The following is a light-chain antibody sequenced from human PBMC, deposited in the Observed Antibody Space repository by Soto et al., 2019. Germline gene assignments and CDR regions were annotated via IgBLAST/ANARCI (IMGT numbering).Light chain of an antibody. CDR3: QQCCTSPLWT. CDR1: QSVNSNY. V-gene: IGKV3-20*01. Sequence: EIVLTQSPGTLSLSPGERATLSCRASQSVNSNYLAWYQQKPGQAPRLLMYETSTRATGIPDRFSGSGSGTDFTLTISRLEPEDFAVYFCQQCCTSPLWTFGQGTKVDIK. CDR2: ETS. J-gene: IGKJ1*01.